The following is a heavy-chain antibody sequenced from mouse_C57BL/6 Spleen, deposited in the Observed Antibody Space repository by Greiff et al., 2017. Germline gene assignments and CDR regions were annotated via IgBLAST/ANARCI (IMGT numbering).Heavy chain of an antibody. CDR3: TRERAMGAMDY. CDR2: ISSGGDYI. J-gene: IGHJ4*01. Sequence: EVQVVESGEGLVKPGGSLKLSCAASGFTFSSYAMSWVRQTPEKRLEWVAYISSGGDYIYYADTVKGRFTISRDNARNTLYLQMSSLKSEDTAMYYCTRERAMGAMDYWGQGTSVTVSS. CDR1: GFTFSSYA. D-gene: IGHD6-1*02. V-gene: IGHV5-9-1*02.